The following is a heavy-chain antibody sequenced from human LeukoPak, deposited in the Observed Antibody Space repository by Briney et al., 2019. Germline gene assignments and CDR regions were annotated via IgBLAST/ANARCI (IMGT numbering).Heavy chain of an antibody. CDR1: GGTFSSYA. D-gene: IGHD1-26*01. CDR3: AKNERSYGPKARGPVDY. V-gene: IGHV1-69*01. CDR2: IIPIFGTS. Sequence: ASVKVSCKASGGTFSSYAISWVRQAPGQGLEWMGGIIPIFGTSNYAQKFQGRVTITADESTSTAYMELSSLRSEDTAVYYCAKNERSYGPKARGPVDYWGQGTLVTVSS. J-gene: IGHJ4*02.